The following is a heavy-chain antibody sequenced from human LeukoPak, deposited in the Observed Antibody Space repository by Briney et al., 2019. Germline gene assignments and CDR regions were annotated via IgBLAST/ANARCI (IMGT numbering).Heavy chain of an antibody. CDR2: INPSGGST. J-gene: IGHJ4*02. CDR3: ARDGAVAGEFDY. CDR1: GYTFTSYY. D-gene: IGHD6-19*01. V-gene: IGHV1-46*01. Sequence: ASVKVSCKASGYTFTSYYMHWVRQAPGQGLEWMGIINPSGGSTSYAQKFQGRVTMTRDTPTSTVYMELSSLRSEDTAVYYCARDGAVAGEFDYWGQGTLVTVSS.